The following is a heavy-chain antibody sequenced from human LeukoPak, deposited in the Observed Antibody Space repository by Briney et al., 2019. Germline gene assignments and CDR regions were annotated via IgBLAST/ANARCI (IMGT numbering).Heavy chain of an antibody. J-gene: IGHJ6*03. V-gene: IGHV3-30*04. CDR1: GFTFSSYA. CDR2: ISYDGSNK. CDR3: ARVGQQLADYYYYMDV. Sequence: GGSLRLSCAASGFTFSSYAMHWVRQAPGKGLEWVAVISYDGSNKYYADSVKGRFTISRDNSKNTLYLQMNSLRVEDTAVYYCARVGQQLADYYYYMDVWGKGTTVTVSS. D-gene: IGHD6-13*01.